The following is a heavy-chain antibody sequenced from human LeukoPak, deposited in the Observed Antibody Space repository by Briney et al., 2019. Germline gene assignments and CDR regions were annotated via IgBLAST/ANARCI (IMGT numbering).Heavy chain of an antibody. V-gene: IGHV4-34*01. CDR3: AEVERRNY. D-gene: IGHD1-1*01. CDR2: IYHSGST. Sequence: ASETLSLTCAVYGGSFSGYYWSWIRQPPGKGLEWIGSIYHSGSTYYNPSLKSRVTISVDTSKNQFSLKLRSVTAADTAVYYCAEVERRNYWGQGTLVTVSS. J-gene: IGHJ4*02. CDR1: GGSFSGYY.